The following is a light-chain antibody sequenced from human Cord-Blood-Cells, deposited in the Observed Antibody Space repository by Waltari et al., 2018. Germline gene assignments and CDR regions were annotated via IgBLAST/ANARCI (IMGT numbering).Light chain of an antibody. CDR2: AAS. CDR3: QQSYSTPPMYT. CDR1: QSISSY. V-gene: IGKV1-39*01. Sequence: DIQMTQSPSSLSASVGDRVTITCRASQSISSYLNWYQQKPGKAPKLLIYAASSLQSGVPSRFSGSGSGTAFTLTISSLQPEDFATYYCQQSYSTPPMYTFGQGTKLEIK. J-gene: IGKJ2*01.